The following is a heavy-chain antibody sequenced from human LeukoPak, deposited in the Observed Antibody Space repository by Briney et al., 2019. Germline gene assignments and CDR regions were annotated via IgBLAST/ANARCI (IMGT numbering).Heavy chain of an antibody. Sequence: SETLSLTCTVSGGSISRSNYFWGWIRQPPGRGLGWIGSIFYSGSTYYNPSLKSRVTISVDTSKNQFSLKLNSVTAADTAVYYCARLGCSSTSCYADDGMDVWGQGTTVTVSS. D-gene: IGHD2-2*01. CDR3: ARLGCSSTSCYADDGMDV. J-gene: IGHJ6*02. CDR1: GGSISRSNYF. V-gene: IGHV4-39*01. CDR2: IFYSGST.